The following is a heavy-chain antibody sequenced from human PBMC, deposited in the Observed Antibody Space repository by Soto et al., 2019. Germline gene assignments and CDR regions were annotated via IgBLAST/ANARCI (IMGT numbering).Heavy chain of an antibody. V-gene: IGHV4-39*01. CDR3: VTGWGVNSAIVPHD. CDR1: GGFISRSSYY. D-gene: IGHD3-16*01. Sequence: QLQLQESGPGLVKPSETLSLTCTVSGGFISRSSYYWGWIRQPPGKGPEWIATIYYTGTSYYNPSLKSRITISADTSNNQFSLKLSSVISADTGVYHCVTGWGVNSAIVPHDWGQGTLVTVSS. CDR2: IYYTGTS. J-gene: IGHJ4*02.